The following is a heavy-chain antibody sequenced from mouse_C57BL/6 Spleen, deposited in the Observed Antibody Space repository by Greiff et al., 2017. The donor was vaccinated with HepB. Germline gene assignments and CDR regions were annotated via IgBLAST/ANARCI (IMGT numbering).Heavy chain of an antibody. D-gene: IGHD2-3*01. CDR2: IYPGDGDT. V-gene: IGHV1-82*01. Sequence: QVQLKESGPELVKPGASVKISCKASGYAFSSSWMNWVKQRPGKGLEWIGRIYPGDGDTNYNGKFKGKATLTADKSSSTAYMQLSSLTSEDSAVYFCARGWLLHGFDYWGQGTTLTVSS. J-gene: IGHJ2*01. CDR3: ARGWLLHGFDY. CDR1: GYAFSSSW.